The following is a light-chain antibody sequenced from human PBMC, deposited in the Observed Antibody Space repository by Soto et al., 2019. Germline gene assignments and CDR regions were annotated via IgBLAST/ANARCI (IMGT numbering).Light chain of an antibody. CDR1: SSDVGRYNY. CDR2: EVT. V-gene: IGLV2-14*01. Sequence: TSSDVGRYNYVSWYQQHPGKAPKLMIYEVTNRPSGVSNRFSGSKSGNTASLTITELQADDEADYYSSTFGCIRVCGSGTKVTVL. CDR3: STFGCIRV. J-gene: IGLJ1*01.